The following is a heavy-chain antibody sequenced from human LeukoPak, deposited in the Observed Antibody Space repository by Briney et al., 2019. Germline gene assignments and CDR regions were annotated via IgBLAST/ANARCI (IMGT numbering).Heavy chain of an antibody. CDR2: ISAYNGNT. D-gene: IGHD5-12*01. J-gene: IGHJ3*02. CDR3: ARSVGGVATIRGFLDI. V-gene: IGHV1-18*01. CDR1: GYTFTTYD. Sequence: ASVKVSCKASGYTFTTYDFNWVRQAPGQGLEWMGWISAYNGNTNYAQKFQGRVTMTTDTSTTTAYMELRSLSSDDTAVYYCARSVGGVATIRGFLDIWGQGTMVTVSS.